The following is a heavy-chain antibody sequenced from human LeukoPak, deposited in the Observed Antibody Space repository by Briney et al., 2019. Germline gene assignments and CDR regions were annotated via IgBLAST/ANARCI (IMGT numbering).Heavy chain of an antibody. J-gene: IGHJ3*02. D-gene: IGHD2-2*01. CDR2: IWYDGSNK. CDR3: ARAEVPAAIKSGAFDI. Sequence: GGSLRLSCAASGFTFSSYGMHWVRQAPGKGLEWVAVIWYDGSNKYYADSMKGRFTISRDNSKNTLYLQMNSLRAEDTAVYYCARAEVPAAIKSGAFDIWGQGTMVTVSS. CDR1: GFTFSSYG. V-gene: IGHV3-33*01.